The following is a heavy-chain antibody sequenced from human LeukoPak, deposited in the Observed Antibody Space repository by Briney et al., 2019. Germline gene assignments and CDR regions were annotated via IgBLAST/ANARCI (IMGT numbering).Heavy chain of an antibody. CDR2: ISSSSSYI. D-gene: IGHD3-10*01. Sequence: PGGSLRLSCAASGFTFSSYSMNWVRQAPGKGLEWVSSISSSSSYIYYADSVKGRFTISRDNAKNSLYLQMNSLRAEDTAVYYCARDILAWFGELDAFDIWGQGTMVTVSS. V-gene: IGHV3-21*01. CDR3: ARDILAWFGELDAFDI. CDR1: GFTFSSYS. J-gene: IGHJ3*02.